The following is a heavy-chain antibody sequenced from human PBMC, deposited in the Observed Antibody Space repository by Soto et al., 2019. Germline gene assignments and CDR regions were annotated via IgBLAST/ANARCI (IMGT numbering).Heavy chain of an antibody. Sequence: QVQLVQSGPEVKKPGASVKVSCKASGYTFSTYGISWVRQAPGQGLEWMGWISGYNGQTNYAQKFRGRVTITTDTSTSTAYMELRLLRSDDTAMYYCARDGRKQLWVEGRNAMDVWGQGTTVTVSS. V-gene: IGHV1-18*01. CDR2: ISGYNGQT. J-gene: IGHJ6*02. D-gene: IGHD5-18*01. CDR1: GYTFSTYG. CDR3: ARDGRKQLWVEGRNAMDV.